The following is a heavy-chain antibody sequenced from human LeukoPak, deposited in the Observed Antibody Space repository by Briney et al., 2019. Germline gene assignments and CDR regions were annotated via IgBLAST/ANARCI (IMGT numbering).Heavy chain of an antibody. V-gene: IGHV4-39*07. CDR1: GGSISSSSYY. CDR2: IYYSGST. Sequence: PSETLSLTCTVSGGSISSSSYYWGWIRQPPGKGLEWIGGIYYSGSTYYNPSLKSRVTISVDTSKNQFSLELSSVTAADTAVYYCARQIHYSGASDIWGQGTMVTVSS. D-gene: IGHD3-10*01. CDR3: ARQIHYSGASDI. J-gene: IGHJ3*02.